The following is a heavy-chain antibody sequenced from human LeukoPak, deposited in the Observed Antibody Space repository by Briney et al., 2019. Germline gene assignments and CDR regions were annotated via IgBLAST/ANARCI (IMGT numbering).Heavy chain of an antibody. J-gene: IGHJ6*02. CDR1: GFTFSSYG. V-gene: IGHV3-30*02. D-gene: IGHD6-19*01. CDR3: ASPSSGWQSYYGMDV. Sequence: GGSLRLSCAASGFTFSSYGMHWVRQAPGKGLEWVAFIRYDGSNKYYADSVKGRFTISRDDSKNTLYLQMNSLRAEDTAVYYCASPSSGWQSYYGMDVWGQGTTVTVSS. CDR2: IRYDGSNK.